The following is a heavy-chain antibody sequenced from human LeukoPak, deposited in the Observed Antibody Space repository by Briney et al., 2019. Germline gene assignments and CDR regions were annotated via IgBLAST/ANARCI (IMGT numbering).Heavy chain of an antibody. J-gene: IGHJ4*02. CDR3: ASGSDSSRYYFPFDY. D-gene: IGHD3-22*01. CDR2: IYSGGST. Sequence: GGSLRLSCAASGFTVSSNYMSWVRQAPGKGLEWVSVIYSGGSTYYADSVKGRFTISRDNSKNTLYLQMNSLRAEDTAVYYCASGSDSSRYYFPFDYWGQGTLVTVSS. CDR1: GFTVSSNY. V-gene: IGHV3-66*01.